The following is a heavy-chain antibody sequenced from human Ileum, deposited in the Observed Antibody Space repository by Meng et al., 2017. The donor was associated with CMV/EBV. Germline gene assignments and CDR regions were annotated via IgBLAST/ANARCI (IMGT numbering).Heavy chain of an antibody. CDR1: EFTFSNFG. CDR2: IRSDGSNI. V-gene: IGHV3-30*02. J-gene: IGHJ6*02. CDR3: ARDYYYGIDV. Sequence: GESLKISCAASEFTFSNFGMHWIRQAPGKGLEWVAFIRSDGSNIYYADSVKGRFTISRDNSKNTLSLQMNSLRAEDTAVYYCARDYYYGIDVWGQGTTVTVSS.